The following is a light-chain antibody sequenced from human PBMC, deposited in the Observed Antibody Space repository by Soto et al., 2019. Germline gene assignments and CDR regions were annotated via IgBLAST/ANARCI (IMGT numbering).Light chain of an antibody. CDR2: DVT. V-gene: IGLV2-11*01. J-gene: IGLJ3*02. Sequence: QSALTQPRSVSGSPGQSVTISCTGTSSDVGGYDYVSWFQHHPGKVPKLMIYDVTKRPSGVPDRFSASKSGNTASLTMSGLQAEDEADYYCCSYGGYFWVFGGGTKLTVL. CDR1: SSDVGGYDY. CDR3: CSYGGYFWV.